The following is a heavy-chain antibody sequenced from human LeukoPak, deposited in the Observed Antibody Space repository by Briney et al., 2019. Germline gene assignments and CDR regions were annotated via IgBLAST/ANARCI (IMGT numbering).Heavy chain of an antibody. D-gene: IGHD5-12*01. V-gene: IGHV3-7*01. CDR3: ARLFGGGYSGYDSFDY. CDR1: GLTFSSYA. Sequence: GGSLRLSCLASGLTFSSYAMDWVRQAQGKGMEWVANVKQDGSEKYYVDSVKGRFTIYRDNAKNSLYLQMNSLRAEDTAVYYCARLFGGGYSGYDSFDYWGQGTLVTVSS. CDR2: VKQDGSEK. J-gene: IGHJ4*02.